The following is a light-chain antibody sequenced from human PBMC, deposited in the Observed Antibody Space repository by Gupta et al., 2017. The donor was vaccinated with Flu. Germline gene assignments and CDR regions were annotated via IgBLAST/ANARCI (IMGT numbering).Light chain of an antibody. V-gene: IGLV2-14*01. CDR2: VVS. Sequence: TIISPGSTGGPGGCKYFFWFQHPPGQTPNLLIFVVSNRRSGVSYRFSGSKYGTTASLTTTWLQAEDEADYYCSSYTNTNTLVVFGGGTKLTVL. CDR3: SSYTNTNTLVV. J-gene: IGLJ2*01. CDR1: TGGPGGCKY.